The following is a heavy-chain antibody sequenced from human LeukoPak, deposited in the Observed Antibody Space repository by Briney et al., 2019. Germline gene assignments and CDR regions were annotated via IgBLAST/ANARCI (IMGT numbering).Heavy chain of an antibody. CDR1: GFIFSSYA. D-gene: IGHD3-22*01. J-gene: IGHJ4*02. Sequence: GGSLRLSCAASGFIFSSYAMSWVRQAPGKGLEWVSSISGSGGSTYYADSVEGRFTISRGNSKNTLYLQMNGLRAEDTAVYYCAKSPDTMIVVRFDYWGQGTLVTVSS. CDR3: AKSPDTMIVVRFDY. CDR2: ISGSGGST. V-gene: IGHV3-23*01.